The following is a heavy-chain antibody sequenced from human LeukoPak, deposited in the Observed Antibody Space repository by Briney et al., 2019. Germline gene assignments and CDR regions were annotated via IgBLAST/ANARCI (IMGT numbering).Heavy chain of an antibody. CDR1: GSPFNNYA. CDR3: AKTTRPLGALDY. CDR2: VSDDGRST. V-gene: IGHV3-23*01. J-gene: IGHJ4*02. Sequence: GGSLRLSCAASGSPFNNYAMNWVRQAPGKGLEWVSGVSDDGRSTNYADSVKARFTVSRDNSMNTLFLQMSSLRADDTAVYYRAKTTRPLGALDYWGQGTLVTVSS. D-gene: IGHD1-26*01.